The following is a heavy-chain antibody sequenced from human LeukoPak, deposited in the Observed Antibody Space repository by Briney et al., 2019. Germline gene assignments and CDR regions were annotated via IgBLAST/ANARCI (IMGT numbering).Heavy chain of an antibody. J-gene: IGHJ4*02. Sequence: SQTLSLTCTVSGGSISSGDYYWSWIRQPPGKGLEWIGYIYYSGTTYYNPSLKSRVTISVDTSKNQFSLKLSSVTAADTAVYYCAREGKSGYYDSSGYYYLTVFDYWGQGTLVTVSS. CDR3: AREGKSGYYDSSGYYYLTVFDY. V-gene: IGHV4-30-4*08. D-gene: IGHD3-22*01. CDR1: GGSISSGDYY. CDR2: IYYSGTT.